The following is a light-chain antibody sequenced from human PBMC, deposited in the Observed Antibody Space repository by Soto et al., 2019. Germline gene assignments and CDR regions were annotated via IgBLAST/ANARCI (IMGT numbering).Light chain of an antibody. J-gene: IGKJ1*01. CDR1: QSVSSSY. Sequence: EIVLTQSPGTLSLSPGERATLSCRASQSVSSSYLAWYQQKPGQAPRLLIYGASSRATGIPDRFSGSGPGTDFTLTISRLEPEDFAVYYCQRYGSSPRTFGQGTKVEIK. V-gene: IGKV3-20*01. CDR3: QRYGSSPRT. CDR2: GAS.